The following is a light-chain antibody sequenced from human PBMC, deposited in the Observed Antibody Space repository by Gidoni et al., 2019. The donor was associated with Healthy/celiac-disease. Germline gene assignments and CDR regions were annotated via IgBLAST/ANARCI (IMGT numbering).Light chain of an antibody. CDR3: MQALQTGYT. J-gene: IGKJ2*01. Sequence: DIVMTQSPLSLPVTPGEPASTSCRSSQDLLHSNGYNYLDWYLQKPGQSPQLLIYLGSNRASGVPDRFSGSGSGKDFTLKISRVEAEDVGVYYCMQALQTGYTFGQGTKLEIK. V-gene: IGKV2-28*01. CDR2: LGS. CDR1: QDLLHSNGYNY.